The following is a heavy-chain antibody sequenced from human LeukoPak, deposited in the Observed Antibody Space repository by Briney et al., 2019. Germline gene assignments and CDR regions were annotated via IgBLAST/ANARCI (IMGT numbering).Heavy chain of an antibody. Sequence: PGRSLRLSCAASGFTFSNYAMHWVRQAPGKGLEWMSVISYDGRNKYFADSVKGRFTLSRDNSKNTLYLQMNSLRAEDTAVYYCANGLLGLLWFGESNSGYFDYWGQGTLVTVSS. J-gene: IGHJ4*02. CDR1: GFTFSNYA. V-gene: IGHV3-30*04. D-gene: IGHD3-10*01. CDR3: ANGLLGLLWFGESNSGYFDY. CDR2: ISYDGRNK.